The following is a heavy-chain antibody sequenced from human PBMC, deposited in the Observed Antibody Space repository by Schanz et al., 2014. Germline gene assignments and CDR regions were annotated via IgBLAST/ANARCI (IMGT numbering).Heavy chain of an antibody. CDR1: GYTFTGHH. J-gene: IGHJ4*02. D-gene: IGHD4-17*01. V-gene: IGHV1-2*02. CDR2: ITKSGDR. CDR3: ARDPYGKNSGDFDY. Sequence: QVQLLQSGAEVKNPGASVKVSCKASGYTFTGHHMHWVRQAPGQGLEWMGWITKSGDRNYAQKFQGRVTMTRDTSISTAYMELSGLTSDDTAVYFCARDPYGKNSGDFDYWGQGTLVTVSS.